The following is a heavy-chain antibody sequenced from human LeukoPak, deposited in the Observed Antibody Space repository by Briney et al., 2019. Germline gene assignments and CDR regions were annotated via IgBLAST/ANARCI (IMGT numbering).Heavy chain of an antibody. V-gene: IGHV1-2*02. CDR2: INPNSGGT. Sequence: GASVKVSCKASGYTFTGYYMHWVRQAPGQGLEWMGWINPNSGGTNYAQKFQGRVTMTRDTSISTAYMELSRLRSDDTAVYYCARDSNDPYCSGGSCYSTYWGQGTLVTVSS. CDR3: ARDSNDPYCSGGSCYSTY. J-gene: IGHJ4*02. D-gene: IGHD2-15*01. CDR1: GYTFTGYY.